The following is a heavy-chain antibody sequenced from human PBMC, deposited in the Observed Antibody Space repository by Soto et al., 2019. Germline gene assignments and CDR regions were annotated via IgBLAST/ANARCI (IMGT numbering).Heavy chain of an antibody. D-gene: IGHD3-10*01. Sequence: SETLSLTCAVYGGSFSDYYWSWIRQPPGKGPEWIGEINHSGSTNYNPSLKSRLTISVDTSKNQFSLKLTSVTAADTAVYYCARGPYYYGTTTGYYPAFWYFDHWGQGSLVTVS. CDR2: INHSGST. CDR3: ARGPYYYGTTTGYYPAFWYFDH. V-gene: IGHV4-34*01. J-gene: IGHJ4*02. CDR1: GGSFSDYY.